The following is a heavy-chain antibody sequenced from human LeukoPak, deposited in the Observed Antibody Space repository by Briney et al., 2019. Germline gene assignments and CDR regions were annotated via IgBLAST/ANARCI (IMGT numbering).Heavy chain of an antibody. CDR3: ARVTSSWTGYYYGMDV. CDR2: ISAYNGNT. J-gene: IGHJ6*02. V-gene: IGHV1-18*01. Sequence: ASVKVSCKASGYTFTSYGISWVRQAPGQGLEWMGWISAYNGNTNYAQKLQGRVTMTTDTSTSTAYMELRSLRSDDTALYYCARVTSSWTGYYYGMDVWGQGTTVTVSS. D-gene: IGHD6-13*01. CDR1: GYTFTSYG.